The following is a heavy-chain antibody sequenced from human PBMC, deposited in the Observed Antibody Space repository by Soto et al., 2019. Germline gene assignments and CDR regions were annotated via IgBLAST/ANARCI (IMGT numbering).Heavy chain of an antibody. CDR2: IYYSGST. Sequence: SETLSLTCTFSGGSISSSSYYLGWIRQPPGKGLEWIGSIYYSGSTYYNPSLKSRVTISVDTSKNQFSLKLSSVTAADTAVYYCARATRVCSGGSCYSTIPRVGYYYYMDVWGKGTTVTVSS. CDR1: GGSISSSSYY. D-gene: IGHD2-15*01. V-gene: IGHV4-39*07. CDR3: ARATRVCSGGSCYSTIPRVGYYYYMDV. J-gene: IGHJ6*03.